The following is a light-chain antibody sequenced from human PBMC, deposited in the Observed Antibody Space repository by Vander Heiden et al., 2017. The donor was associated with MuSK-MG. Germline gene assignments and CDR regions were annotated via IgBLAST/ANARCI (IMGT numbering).Light chain of an antibody. CDR1: SSDGGGYNS. J-gene: IGLJ1*01. Sequence: QSALTQPASVSGSPGQSIPISCTRTSSDGGGYNSVSWYQQNPGKAPKLMIYDVSNRPSGVFNRFSGSKSGNTASLTISGLQAEDEADYYCSSYTSSSTYVFGTGTKVTVL. V-gene: IGLV2-14*01. CDR2: DVS. CDR3: SSYTSSSTYV.